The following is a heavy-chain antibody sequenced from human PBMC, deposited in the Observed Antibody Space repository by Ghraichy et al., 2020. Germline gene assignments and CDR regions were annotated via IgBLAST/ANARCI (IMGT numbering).Heavy chain of an antibody. D-gene: IGHD6-13*01. Sequence: LEWIGEINHSGSTNYNTYLKSRDTISVDTSKNQFSLKLSSVTAADTAVYYCARGSHWTGIAAAGTREPPSMDVRVQVST. CDR2: INHSGST. CDR3: ARGSHWTGIAAAGTREPPSMDV. V-gene: IGHV4-34*01. J-gene: IGHJ6*02.